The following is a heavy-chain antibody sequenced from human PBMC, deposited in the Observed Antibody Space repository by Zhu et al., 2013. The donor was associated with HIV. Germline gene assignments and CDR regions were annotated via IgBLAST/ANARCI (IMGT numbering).Heavy chain of an antibody. CDR3: AFHPRSGGDEES. V-gene: IGHV1-69*04. J-gene: IGHJ4*02. D-gene: IGHD2-21*01. CDR1: GGTFSNYV. Sequence: QVQLVQSGAEVRKPGSSVKASCKASGGTFSNYVISWVRQAPGQGLEWMGWILPDHDIVDYAQKFQGRVTITAEESTATANMELSSLKSEDTAVYFCAFHPRSGGDEESWGQGTLVTISS. CDR2: ILPDHDIV.